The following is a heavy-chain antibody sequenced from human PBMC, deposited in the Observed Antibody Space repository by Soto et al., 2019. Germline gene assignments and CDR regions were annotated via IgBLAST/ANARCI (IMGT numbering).Heavy chain of an antibody. D-gene: IGHD3-16*01. J-gene: IGHJ4*02. CDR2: IYHSGST. CDR3: ARWALGLQIVDY. V-gene: IGHV4-30-2*01. CDR1: GGSISSGGYS. Sequence: QLQLQESGSGLVKPSQTLSLTCAVSGGSISSGGYSWSWIRQPPGKGLEWIGYIYHSGSTYYNPSLKSRVTISVDRSKNQFSLKLSAVTAADTAVYYCARWALGLQIVDYWGQGTLVTVSS.